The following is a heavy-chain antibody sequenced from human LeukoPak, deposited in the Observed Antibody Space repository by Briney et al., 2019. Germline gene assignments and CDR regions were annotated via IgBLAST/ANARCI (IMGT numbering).Heavy chain of an antibody. J-gene: IGHJ6*03. CDR1: GFTFSSYG. CDR2: IWYDGSNK. CDR3: ARDPGVLVAASYYYYYMDV. Sequence: GGSLRLSCAASGFTFSSYGMHWVRQAPGKGLEGVAVIWYDGSNKYYADSVKGRFTISRDNSKNTLYLQMNSLRAEDTAVYYCARDPGVLVAASYYYYYMDVWGKGTTVTVSS. D-gene: IGHD2-15*01. V-gene: IGHV3-33*01.